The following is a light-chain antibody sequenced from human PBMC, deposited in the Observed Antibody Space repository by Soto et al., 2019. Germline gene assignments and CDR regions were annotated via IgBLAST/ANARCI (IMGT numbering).Light chain of an antibody. CDR2: GAS. Sequence: EIEMTQSPATLSVSPGERATLSCRASQSVNTNLAWYQQKPGQAPRLLIYGASTRAPGIPARFSGSGSGTEFTLTVSSLQSEDCAGYYCQQYNHWPPWLTFGGGTKVEVK. CDR3: QQYNHWPPWLT. CDR1: QSVNTN. J-gene: IGKJ4*01. V-gene: IGKV3-15*01.